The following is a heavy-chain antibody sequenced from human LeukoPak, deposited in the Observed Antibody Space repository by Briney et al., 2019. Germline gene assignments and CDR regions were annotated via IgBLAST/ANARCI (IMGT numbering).Heavy chain of an antibody. V-gene: IGHV5-51*01. CDR3: ARHEGVWGDYSAFINY. D-gene: IGHD4-17*01. CDR2: IYPGDSDT. J-gene: IGHJ4*02. CDR1: GYSFTNYW. Sequence: GESLKISCKGFGYSFTNYWIGWVRQMPGKGLEWMGIIYPGDSDTRYSPSFQGQVTISADKSISTAYLQWSSLKASDTAMYYCARHEGVWGDYSAFINYWGQGTLVTVSS.